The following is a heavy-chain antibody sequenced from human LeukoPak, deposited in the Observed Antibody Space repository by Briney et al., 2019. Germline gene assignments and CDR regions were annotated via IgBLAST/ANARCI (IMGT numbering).Heavy chain of an antibody. D-gene: IGHD3-10*01. CDR3: AKGGAVSSKSITMIRGTRRYYYYMDV. V-gene: IGHV3-23*01. CDR1: GFTFSNYA. J-gene: IGHJ6*03. CDR2: THGSGDNT. Sequence: GETLRLSCAASGFTFSNYALSWVRQAPGKGLEWVSGTHGSGDNTYYADSVKGRFTSSRDNSKNTLYLQMNRLRAEDMAVYYCAKGGAVSSKSITMIRGTRRYYYYMDVWGKGTTVTISS.